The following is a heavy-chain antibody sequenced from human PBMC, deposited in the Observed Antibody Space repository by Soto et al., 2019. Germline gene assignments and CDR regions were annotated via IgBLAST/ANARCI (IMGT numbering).Heavy chain of an antibody. CDR1: GDSISSYY. Sequence: PSETLSLTCTVSGDSISSYYWSWIRQPPGKGLEWIGYIFHTGSANYNPSLKSRVTISIDTSKNQFSLRLSSVTAADTAVYYRARQPYPRRAYSSDYPCPGPPVTRSS. CDR2: IFHTGSA. CDR3: ARQPYPRRAYSSDY. V-gene: IGHV4-59*08. J-gene: IGHJ4*02.